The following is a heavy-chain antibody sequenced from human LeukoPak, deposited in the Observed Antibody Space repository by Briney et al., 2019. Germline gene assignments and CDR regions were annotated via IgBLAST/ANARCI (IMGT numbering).Heavy chain of an antibody. CDR3: ARDFGFDASGSGSDF. CDR2: INPNSGGT. Sequence: ASVKVSCKASGYTFTGYYMHWVRQAPGQGLEWMGWINPNSGGTNYAQKFQGRVTMTRDTSITTAYMDLTRLRSDDTAVYFCARDFGFDASGSGSDFWGQGTLVTVSS. CDR1: GYTFTGYY. D-gene: IGHD3-10*01. V-gene: IGHV1-2*02. J-gene: IGHJ4*02.